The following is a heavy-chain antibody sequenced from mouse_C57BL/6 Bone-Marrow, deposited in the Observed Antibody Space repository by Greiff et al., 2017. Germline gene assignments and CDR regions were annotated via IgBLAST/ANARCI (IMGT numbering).Heavy chain of an antibody. V-gene: IGHV5-9*01. CDR3: ARHSLLLYYFDY. CDR1: GFTFSSYT. CDR2: ISGGGGNT. Sequence: EVQVVESGGGLVKPGGSLKLSCAASGFTFSSYTMSWVRQTPEKRLEWVATISGGGGNTYYPDSVKGRFTISRDNAKNTLYLQMSSLRSEDTALYYCARHSLLLYYFDYWGQGSTLTVSS. D-gene: IGHD6-1*01. J-gene: IGHJ2*01.